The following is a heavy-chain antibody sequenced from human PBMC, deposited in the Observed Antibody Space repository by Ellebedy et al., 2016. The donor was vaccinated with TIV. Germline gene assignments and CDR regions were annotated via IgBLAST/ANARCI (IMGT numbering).Heavy chain of an antibody. Sequence: MPSETLSLTCAISGDSVSSNSAGWNWIRQSPSRGLEWLARTYYRSKWYNDYAVDVKSRITINPDTSKNQFSLQLHSVTTEDTAGYYCSRRSSRNVMDVWGQGTTVTVSS. D-gene: IGHD6-13*01. CDR1: GDSVSSNSAG. CDR3: SRRSSRNVMDV. V-gene: IGHV6-1*01. J-gene: IGHJ6*02. CDR2: TYYRSKWYN.